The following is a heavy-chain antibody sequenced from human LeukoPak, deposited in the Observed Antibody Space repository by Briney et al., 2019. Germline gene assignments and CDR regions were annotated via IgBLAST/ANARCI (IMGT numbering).Heavy chain of an antibody. CDR2: ISSSSSYI. J-gene: IGHJ6*03. CDR3: ARDSSGWYGHYYYYYMDV. V-gene: IGHV3-21*01. Sequence: KPGGSLRLSCAASGFTFSSYSMNWVRQAPWKGLEWVTPISSSSSYIYYADSVKGRFTISRDNAKNSLYLQMNSLRAEDTAVYYCARDSSGWYGHYYYYYMDVWGKGTTVTVSS. CDR1: GFTFSSYS. D-gene: IGHD6-19*01.